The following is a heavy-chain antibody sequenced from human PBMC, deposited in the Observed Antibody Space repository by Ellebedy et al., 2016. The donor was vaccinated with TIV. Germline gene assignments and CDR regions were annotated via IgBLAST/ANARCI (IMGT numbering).Heavy chain of an antibody. J-gene: IGHJ6*02. CDR3: ATVDSKYGDYVFSMDV. CDR2: IIPIFGTA. V-gene: IGHV1-69*13. D-gene: IGHD4-17*01. CDR1: GGSFSTHA. Sequence: ASVKVSCXAAGGSFSTHAMNWVRQAPGQGLEWIGGIIPIFGTANYAQKFQGRVTITADESTNTGNMEMSSLRSEDTAVYYCATVDSKYGDYVFSMDVWGQGTTVTVSS.